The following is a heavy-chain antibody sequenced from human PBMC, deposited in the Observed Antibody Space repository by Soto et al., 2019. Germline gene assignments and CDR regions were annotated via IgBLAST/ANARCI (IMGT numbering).Heavy chain of an antibody. CDR3: ASRDPGTSVDY. CDR2: IYRTGST. D-gene: IGHD1-7*01. V-gene: IGHV4-4*02. Sequence: SETLSLTCAVSGGSFTSNNWWTWVRQPPGQGLEWIGEIYRTGSTNYNPSLKCRVTISLDKSENQFSLKVTSLTAADTAVYYCASRDPGTSVDYWGQGTLITVSS. CDR1: GGSFTSNNW. J-gene: IGHJ4*02.